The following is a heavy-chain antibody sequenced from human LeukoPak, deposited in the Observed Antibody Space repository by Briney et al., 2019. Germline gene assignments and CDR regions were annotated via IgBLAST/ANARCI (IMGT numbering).Heavy chain of an antibody. D-gene: IGHD1-1*01. J-gene: IGHJ6*02. CDR2: INHSGST. Sequence: PSETLSLTCAVYGGSFSGYYWSWIRQPPGKGLEWIGEINHSGSTNYNPSLKSRVTISVDTSKNQFSLKLSSVTAADTAVYYCARHGIGYYYYYGMDVWGQGTTVTASS. CDR3: ARHGIGYYYYYGMDV. CDR1: GGSFSGYY. V-gene: IGHV4-34*01.